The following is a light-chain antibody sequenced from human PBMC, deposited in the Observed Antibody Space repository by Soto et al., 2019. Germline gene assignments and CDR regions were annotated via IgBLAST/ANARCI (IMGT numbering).Light chain of an antibody. V-gene: IGKV1-9*01. Sequence: IQLTQSPSFLSASVGDRVTITCRASQGIRSYLAWYQVKPGKAPKPLIYAASTLQSGVPSRFSGSGSGTEFTLTISSLQPEDFATYYCQQLKSYPLTYGGGTKVEIK. CDR1: QGIRSY. J-gene: IGKJ4*01. CDR3: QQLKSYPLT. CDR2: AAS.